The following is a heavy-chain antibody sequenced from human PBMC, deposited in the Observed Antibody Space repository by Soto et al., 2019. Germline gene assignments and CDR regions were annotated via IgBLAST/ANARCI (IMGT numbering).Heavy chain of an antibody. CDR2: ISSSGTTI. CDR1: GITFSPYE. CDR3: ARGSGSQYYYYSGMDV. D-gene: IGHD1-26*01. J-gene: IGHJ6*02. V-gene: IGHV3-48*03. Sequence: GGSLRLSCATSGITFSPYEMNWVRQAPGQGLEWVSSISSSGTTIYYADSVKGRFTISRDNAKNSLYLQMNSLRAEDTAVYFCARGSGSQYYYYSGMDVWGQGTTVTVSS.